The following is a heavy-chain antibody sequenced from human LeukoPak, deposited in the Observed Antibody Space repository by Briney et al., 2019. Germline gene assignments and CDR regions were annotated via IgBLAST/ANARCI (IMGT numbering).Heavy chain of an antibody. V-gene: IGHV3-21*01. CDR2: ISSSSSYI. Sequence: PGGSLRLSCAASGFTFSSYSMNWVRQAPGKGLEWVSSISSSSSYIYYADSVKGRFTISRDNAKNSLYLQMNSLRAEDTAVYYCARGDDTPLYYYGSGSYHYYFDYWGQGTLVTVSS. CDR1: GFTFSSYS. D-gene: IGHD3-10*01. CDR3: ARGDDTPLYYYGSGSYHYYFDY. J-gene: IGHJ4*02.